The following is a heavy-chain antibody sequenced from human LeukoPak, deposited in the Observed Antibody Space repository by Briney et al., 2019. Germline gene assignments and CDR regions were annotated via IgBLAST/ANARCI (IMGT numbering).Heavy chain of an antibody. J-gene: IGHJ4*02. V-gene: IGHV1-69*13. Sequence: SVKVSCKASGYTFTSYGISWVRQAPGQGLEWMGGIIPIFGTANYAQKFQGRVTITADESTSTAYMELSSLRSEDTAVYYCARDRYSGSYYFDYWGQGTLVTVSS. CDR1: GYTFTSYG. D-gene: IGHD1-26*01. CDR3: ARDRYSGSYYFDY. CDR2: IIPIFGTA.